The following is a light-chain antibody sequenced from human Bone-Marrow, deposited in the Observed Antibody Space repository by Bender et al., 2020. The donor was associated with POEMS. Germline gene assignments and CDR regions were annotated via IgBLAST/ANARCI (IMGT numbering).Light chain of an antibody. Sequence: QSVLTQPPSASGTPGQRVTISCSGSSSNIGTNYVYWYQQLPGTAPKAVIYRNYQRPSGVPDRFSGSKSGNTASLTISGLQAEDEADYYCSSYTISSTLVFGTGTKVTVL. V-gene: IGLV1-47*01. CDR1: SSNIGTNY. CDR3: SSYTISSTLV. CDR2: RNY. J-gene: IGLJ1*01.